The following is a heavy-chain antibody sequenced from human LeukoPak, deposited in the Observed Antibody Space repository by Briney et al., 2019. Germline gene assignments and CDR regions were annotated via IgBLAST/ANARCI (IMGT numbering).Heavy chain of an antibody. CDR1: GFTFSNAW. J-gene: IGHJ6*03. Sequence: GGSLRLSCAASGFTFSNAWMSWVRQAPGKRLEWVGRIKSKTDGRTTDYAAPVKGRFTISRDDSKSTLYLQMNSLKTEDTAVYYCRFSGSYYYYYYYYMDVWGKGTTVTVSS. D-gene: IGHD1-26*01. V-gene: IGHV3-15*01. CDR3: RFSGSYYYYYYYYMDV. CDR2: IKSKTDGRTT.